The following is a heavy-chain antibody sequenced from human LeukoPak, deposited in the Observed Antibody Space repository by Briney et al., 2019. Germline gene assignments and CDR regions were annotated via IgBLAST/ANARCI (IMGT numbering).Heavy chain of an antibody. V-gene: IGHV1-3*01. CDR3: ARAFLWFGELSSDY. J-gene: IGHJ4*02. D-gene: IGHD3-10*01. CDR1: GYTFTSYD. CDR2: INAGNGNT. Sequence: VASVKVSCKASGYTFTSYDINWVRQATGQGLEWMGWINAGNGNTKYSQKFQGRVTITRDTSASTAYMELSSLRSEDTAVYYCARAFLWFGELSSDYWGQGTLVTVSS.